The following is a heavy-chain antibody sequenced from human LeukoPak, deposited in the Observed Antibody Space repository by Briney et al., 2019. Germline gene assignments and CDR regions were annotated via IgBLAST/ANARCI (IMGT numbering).Heavy chain of an antibody. V-gene: IGHV3-74*01. CDR1: GFTFTSYW. J-gene: IGHJ6*02. CDR2: IDGDGSRR. Sequence: GGSLRLSCAASGFTFTSYWIHWVRQVQGKGLEWVSRIDGDGSRRSYADSVQGRFTISRDNGKKTVFLQMNSLSAEDTAVYYCARILEGYYYLGLNVWGQGTTVIVSS. D-gene: IGHD3-10*01. CDR3: ARILEGYYYLGLNV.